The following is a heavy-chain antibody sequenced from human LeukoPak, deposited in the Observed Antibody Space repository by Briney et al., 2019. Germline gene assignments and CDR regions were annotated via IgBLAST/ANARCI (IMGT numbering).Heavy chain of an antibody. CDR3: AKTVVPAAMLIPDFDY. D-gene: IGHD2-2*01. Sequence: GGSLRLSCAASEFTFSSYGMHWVRQAPGKGLEWVAVISYDGSNKYYADSVKGRFIISRDNSKNTLYLQMNSLRAEDTAVYYCAKTVVPAAMLIPDFDYWGQGTLVTVSS. CDR1: EFTFSSYG. V-gene: IGHV3-30*18. CDR2: ISYDGSNK. J-gene: IGHJ4*02.